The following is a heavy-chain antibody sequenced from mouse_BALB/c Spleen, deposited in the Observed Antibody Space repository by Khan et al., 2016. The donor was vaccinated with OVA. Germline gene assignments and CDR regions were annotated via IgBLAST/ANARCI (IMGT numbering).Heavy chain of an antibody. CDR2: ISYSGLT. J-gene: IGHJ4*01. V-gene: IGHV3-2*02. Sequence: EVELVESGPGLVKPSQSLSLTCTVTGYSITSNYAWNWIRQFPGNKLEWMGYISYSGLTSYNPSLKSRISITRATSKNQFFLQLNSVTTEDTATYYCARGNYYGYTMDYWGQGTSVTVSS. CDR1: GYSITSNYA. CDR3: ARGNYYGYTMDY. D-gene: IGHD1-1*01.